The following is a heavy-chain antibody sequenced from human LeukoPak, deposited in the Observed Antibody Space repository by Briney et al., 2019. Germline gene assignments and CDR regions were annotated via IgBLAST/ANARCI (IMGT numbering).Heavy chain of an antibody. Sequence: SETLSLTCTVSGGSISSGGHYWSWIRQHPGQGLEWIGYIYYSGSTYYNPSLKSRVTISVDTSENQFSLNLSSVTAADTAVYYCARDSVSTGVVRAFDYLGQGTLVTVSS. J-gene: IGHJ4*02. V-gene: IGHV4-31*03. CDR1: GGSISSGGHY. D-gene: IGHD1-26*01. CDR3: ARDSVSTGVVRAFDY. CDR2: IYYSGST.